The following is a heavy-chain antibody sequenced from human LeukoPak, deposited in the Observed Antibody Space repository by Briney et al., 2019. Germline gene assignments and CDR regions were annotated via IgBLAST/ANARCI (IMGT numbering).Heavy chain of an antibody. CDR3: ARDRLGNYYLFDF. J-gene: IGHJ4*02. V-gene: IGHV1-2*02. D-gene: IGHD1-26*01. CDR2: INPNSGGT. Sequence: GASVKVSCKASGYTFTGYYMHWVRQAPGQGLEWMGWINPNSGGTNYAQKFQGRVTMTRDTSINTAYMELSRLTSDDTAVYYCARDRLGNYYLFDFWGQGTLVTVSS. CDR1: GYTFTGYY.